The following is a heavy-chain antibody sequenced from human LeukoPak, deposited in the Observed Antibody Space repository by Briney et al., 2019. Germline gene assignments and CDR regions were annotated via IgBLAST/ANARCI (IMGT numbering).Heavy chain of an antibody. CDR3: ARAGDYYDSSGYFFDYYYYYMDV. D-gene: IGHD3-22*01. J-gene: IGHJ6*03. CDR1: GYTFTSYD. CDR2: MNPNSGNT. V-gene: IGHV1-8*01. Sequence: ASVKVSCKASGYTFTSYDINWVRQATGQGLEWMGWMNPNSGNTGYAQKFQGRVTMTRNTSISTAYMELSSLRSEDTAVYYCARAGDYYDSSGYFFDYYYYYMDVWGKGTTVTISS.